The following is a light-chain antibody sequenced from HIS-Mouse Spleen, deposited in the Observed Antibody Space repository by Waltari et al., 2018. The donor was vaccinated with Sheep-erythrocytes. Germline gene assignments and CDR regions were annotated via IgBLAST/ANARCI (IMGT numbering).Light chain of an antibody. J-gene: IGLJ2*01. CDR2: EDS. Sequence: SYELTQPPSVSVSPGQTARITCSGDALPKKYAYWYQQKSGQAPVLVIYEDSKRHAGIPERFSGSSSGTMATLTIRGAQVEDEADYYGYSTDSSGNHRVFGGGTKLTVL. CDR3: YSTDSSGNHRV. CDR1: ALPKKY. V-gene: IGLV3-10*01.